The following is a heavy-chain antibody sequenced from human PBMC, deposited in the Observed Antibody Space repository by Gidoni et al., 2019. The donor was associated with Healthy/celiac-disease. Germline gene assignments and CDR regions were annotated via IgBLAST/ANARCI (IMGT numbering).Heavy chain of an antibody. V-gene: IGHV3-23*01. CDR3: AKDVGVVVPAAPTVY. J-gene: IGHJ4*02. D-gene: IGHD2-2*01. CDR1: GCTFSSYA. Sequence: EVQLLESGGGLVQPGGSLSLSCAASGCTFSSYAMSWVRQAPGKGLECVSAISGSGGSTYYADSVKGRFTISRDNSKNTLYLQMNSLRAEDTAVYYCAKDVGVVVPAAPTVYWGQGTLVTVSS. CDR2: ISGSGGST.